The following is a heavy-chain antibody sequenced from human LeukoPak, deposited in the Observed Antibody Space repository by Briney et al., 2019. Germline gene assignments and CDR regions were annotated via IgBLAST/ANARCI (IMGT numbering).Heavy chain of an antibody. CDR1: GFTFSSYA. CDR3: AKKGDSGWVFYY. V-gene: IGHV3-23*01. J-gene: IGHJ4*02. D-gene: IGHD6-19*01. Sequence: GGSLRLSCAASGFTFSSYAMSWVRQAPGKGLEWVSGISGSGGSTHYADSVKGQFTISRDNSKTTLWLQMNSLRAEDAALYSCAKKGDSGWVFYYWGQGTLVTVSS. CDR2: ISGSGGST.